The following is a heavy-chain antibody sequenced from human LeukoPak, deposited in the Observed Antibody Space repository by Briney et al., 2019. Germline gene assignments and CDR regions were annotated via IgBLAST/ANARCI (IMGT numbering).Heavy chain of an antibody. D-gene: IGHD3-9*01. V-gene: IGHV3-64D*06. Sequence: PGGSLRLSCSASGFTFSSYTIHWVRQAPGKGLEFVSAITNNGGSTYYADSVKGRFTISRDNSKNTVHLQMSSLRAEDTAVYYCVIVRGYFDSSGSDYWGQGTLVTVSS. CDR3: VIVRGYFDSSGSDY. CDR1: GFTFSSYT. CDR2: ITNNGGST. J-gene: IGHJ4*02.